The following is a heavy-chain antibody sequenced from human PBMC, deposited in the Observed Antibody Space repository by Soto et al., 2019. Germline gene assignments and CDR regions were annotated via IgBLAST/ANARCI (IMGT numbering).Heavy chain of an antibody. CDR1: GGTFSSYA. Sequence: QVQLVQSGAEVKKPGSSVKVSCKASGGTFSSYAISWVRQAPGQGLEWMGGIIPIFGTANYAQKFQGRVTXXAXEXXSTAYMELSSLRSEDTAVYYCARVLSIAAPHHFDYWGQGTLVTVSS. CDR3: ARVLSIAAPHHFDY. J-gene: IGHJ4*02. CDR2: IIPIFGTA. D-gene: IGHD6-6*01. V-gene: IGHV1-69*12.